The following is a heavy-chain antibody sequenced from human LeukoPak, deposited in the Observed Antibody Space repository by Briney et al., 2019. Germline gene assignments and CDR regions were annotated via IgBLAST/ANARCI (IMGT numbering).Heavy chain of an antibody. D-gene: IGHD3-10*01. J-gene: IGHJ5*02. CDR2: VYYSGNT. V-gene: IGHV4-59*08. CDR3: ARQSLGPSRSGTSNIWFDP. Sequence: SSETLSLTCTVSGGSISTYYWSWIRQPPGKGLEWIGFVYYSGNTNYNPSLKSRVTISVDTPKNQFSLRLSSVTAADTAVYYCARQSLGPSRSGTSNIWFDPWGQGTLVTVSS. CDR1: GGSISTYY.